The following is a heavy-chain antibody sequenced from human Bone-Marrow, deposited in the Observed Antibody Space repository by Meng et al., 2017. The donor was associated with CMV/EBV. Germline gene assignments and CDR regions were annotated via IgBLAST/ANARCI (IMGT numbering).Heavy chain of an antibody. Sequence: GESLKISCAASGFTFSSYWMSWVRQAPGKGLEWVANIKQDGSEKYYVDSVKGRFTISRDNAKNSLYLQMNSLRAEDTAVYYCARDRTGLDYWGQGTLVTVSS. J-gene: IGHJ4*02. CDR3: ARDRTGLDY. CDR2: IKQDGSEK. D-gene: IGHD1-1*01. CDR1: GFTFSSYW. V-gene: IGHV3-7*01.